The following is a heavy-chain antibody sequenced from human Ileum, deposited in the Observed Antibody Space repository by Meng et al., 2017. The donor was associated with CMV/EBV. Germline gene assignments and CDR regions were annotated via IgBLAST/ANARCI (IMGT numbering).Heavy chain of an antibody. J-gene: IGHJ6*02. Sequence: GGSLRLSCAASGLSFTTYSMNWVRQAPGKGLEWVSSIGSGSIYIFYADSVKGRFTISRGNAKNSLYLQMNSLRAEDTAVYYCAGGYSRGMDVWGQGTTVTVSS. CDR3: AGGYSRGMDV. CDR2: IGSGSIYI. D-gene: IGHD2-2*03. V-gene: IGHV3-21*01. CDR1: GLSFTTYS.